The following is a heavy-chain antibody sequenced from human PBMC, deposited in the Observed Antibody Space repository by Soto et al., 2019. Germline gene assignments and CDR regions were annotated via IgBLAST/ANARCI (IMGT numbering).Heavy chain of an antibody. CDR2: ISAYNGNT. Sequence: ASVKVSCKASGYTFTSYGISWVRQAPGQGLEWMGWISAYNGNTNYAQKLQGRVTMTTDTSTSTAYMELRSLRSDDTAVYYCAREGDYGDYTYYYYMDVWGKGTTVTSP. J-gene: IGHJ6*03. V-gene: IGHV1-18*01. CDR1: GYTFTSYG. CDR3: AREGDYGDYTYYYYMDV. D-gene: IGHD4-17*01.